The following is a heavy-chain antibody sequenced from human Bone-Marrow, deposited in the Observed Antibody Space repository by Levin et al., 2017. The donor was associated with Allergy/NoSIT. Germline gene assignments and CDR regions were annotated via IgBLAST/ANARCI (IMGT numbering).Heavy chain of an antibody. D-gene: IGHD3-16*01. CDR2: ISSGGNDI. J-gene: IGHJ6*02. V-gene: IGHV3-21*01. CDR1: GFTFSTFG. Sequence: GGSLRLSCAASGFTFSTFGVNWLRQIPGKELEWVASISSGGNDIYYADSVKGRFTISRDNVKHSLYLQMNSLRAEDTAVYYCARDRTFGILRNYGLGVWGQGTTVTVSS. CDR3: ARDRTFGILRNYGLGV.